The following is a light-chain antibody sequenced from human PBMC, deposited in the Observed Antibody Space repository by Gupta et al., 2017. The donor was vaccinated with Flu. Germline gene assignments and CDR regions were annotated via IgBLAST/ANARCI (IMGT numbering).Light chain of an antibody. CDR2: DVI. CDR3: CSYAGSYTWV. CDR1: SSDVGGYSY. J-gene: IGLJ3*02. Sequence: QSALTQPRSVSGSPGQSVTISCTGTSSDVGGYSYVSWYQQFPGKAPQLIIYDVIKRPSGVPDRFSGSKSGNTASLTISGLQAEDEAAYYCCSYAGSYTWVFGGGTKLTVL. V-gene: IGLV2-11*01.